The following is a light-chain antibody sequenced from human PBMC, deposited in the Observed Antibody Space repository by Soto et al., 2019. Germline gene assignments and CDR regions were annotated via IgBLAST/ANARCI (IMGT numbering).Light chain of an antibody. Sequence: EIVLTQSPGTLSLSPGERATLSCRASQSVSSSYLAWYQQKPGQAPRLLISGASSRATGIPDRFSGSGSGTAFTLTISRLEPEDFAVYYCQQYGSSPNTFGQGTKLEIK. CDR1: QSVSSSY. CDR2: GAS. J-gene: IGKJ2*01. V-gene: IGKV3-20*01. CDR3: QQYGSSPNT.